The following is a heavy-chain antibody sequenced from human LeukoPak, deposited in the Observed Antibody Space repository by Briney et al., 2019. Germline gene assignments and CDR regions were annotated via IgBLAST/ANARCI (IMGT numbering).Heavy chain of an antibody. J-gene: IGHJ4*02. D-gene: IGHD4-23*01. V-gene: IGHV3-20*04. Sequence: GGSLRLSCAASGFTFDDYGMSWVRQAPGKGLEWVSGINWNGGSTGYADSVKGRFTISRDNAKNSLYLQMNSLRAEDTALYYCARRRDYGGNRRYYFDYWGQGTLVTVSS. CDR1: GFTFDDYG. CDR3: ARRRDYGGNRRYYFDY. CDR2: INWNGGST.